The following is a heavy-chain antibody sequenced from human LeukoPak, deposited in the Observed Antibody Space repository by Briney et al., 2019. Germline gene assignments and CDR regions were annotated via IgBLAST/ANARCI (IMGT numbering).Heavy chain of an antibody. CDR1: GGSFSGYY. J-gene: IGHJ2*01. Sequence: PSETLSLTCAVYGGSFSGYYWSWIRQPPGKGLEWIGEINHSGSTNYNPSLKSRVTISVDTSKNQFSLKLSSVTAADTAVYYCARRSGDYNEPFDLWGRGTLVTVSS. D-gene: IGHD4-17*01. CDR2: INHSGST. V-gene: IGHV4-34*01. CDR3: ARRSGDYNEPFDL.